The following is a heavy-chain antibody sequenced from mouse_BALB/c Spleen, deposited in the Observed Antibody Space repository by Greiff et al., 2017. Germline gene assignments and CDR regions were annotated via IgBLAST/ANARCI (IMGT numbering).Heavy chain of an antibody. J-gene: IGHJ4*01. V-gene: IGHV1-9*01. D-gene: IGHD2-4*01. CDR2: ILPGSGST. Sequence: QGQLQQSGAELMKPGASVKISCKATGYTFSSYWIEWVKQRPGHGLEWIGEILPGSGSTNYNEKFKGKATFTADTSSNTAYMQLSSLTSEDSAVYYCARSSLITTHFNYAMDYWGQGTSVTVSS. CDR3: ARSSLITTHFNYAMDY. CDR1: GYTFSSYW.